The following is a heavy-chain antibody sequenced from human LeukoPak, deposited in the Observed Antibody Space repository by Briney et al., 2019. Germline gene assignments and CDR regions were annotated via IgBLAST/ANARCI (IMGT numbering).Heavy chain of an antibody. J-gene: IGHJ4*02. CDR1: GGSISSYY. CDR3: ARLRGLDFWSGYLNYYFDY. V-gene: IGHV4-59*08. D-gene: IGHD3-3*01. Sequence: PSETLSLTCTVSGGSISSYYWSWIRQPPGKGLEWIGYIYYSGSTNYNPSLKSRVTISVDTSKNQFSLKLSSVTAADTAVYYCARLRGLDFWSGYLNYYFDYWGQGTLVTVSS. CDR2: IYYSGST.